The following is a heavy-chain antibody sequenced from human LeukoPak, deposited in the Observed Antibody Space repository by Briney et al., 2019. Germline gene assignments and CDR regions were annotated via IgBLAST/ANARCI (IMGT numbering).Heavy chain of an antibody. J-gene: IGHJ6*02. CDR1: GGTFSSYA. D-gene: IGHD4-17*01. Sequence: SVKVSCKASGGTFSSYAISWVRHAPGQGLEWMGRVIPIFDITNYAHNFHDRVTITADKSTTTAYLELSSLRSEDTAVFYCARGFDRADYGDYKPYYYYGMDVWGQGTTVTVSS. V-gene: IGHV1-69*04. CDR2: VIPIFDIT. CDR3: ARGFDRADYGDYKPYYYYGMDV.